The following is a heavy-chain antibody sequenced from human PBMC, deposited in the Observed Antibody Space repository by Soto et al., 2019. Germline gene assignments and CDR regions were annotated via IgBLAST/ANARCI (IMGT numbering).Heavy chain of an antibody. CDR2: VDPNSGAT. CDR1: GDSFTACY. Sequence: GPSVKFAFKPSGDSFTACYIHWVRQAPGQGLEWMGWVDPNSGATRNAQNFQGRVTMTRDTSTSTVYMELNWLRSDDTAVYYCARDNYGPLDYWGQGTLVPVYS. V-gene: IGHV1-2*02. D-gene: IGHD3-10*01. J-gene: IGHJ4*02. CDR3: ARDNYGPLDY.